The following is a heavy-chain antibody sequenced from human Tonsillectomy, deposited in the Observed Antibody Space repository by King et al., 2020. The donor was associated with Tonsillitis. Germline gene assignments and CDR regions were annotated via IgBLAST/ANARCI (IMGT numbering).Heavy chain of an antibody. D-gene: IGHD3-22*01. Sequence: VQLVVSGGGLVKPGGSLRLSCAASGFTFSSYSMNWVRQAPGKGLEWVSSISSSSSYIYYADSVKGRFTISRDNAKNSLYLQMNSLRAEDTAVYYCARQDYYDSSGYQENAFDIWGQGTMVTVSS. J-gene: IGHJ3*02. CDR3: ARQDYYDSSGYQENAFDI. CDR2: ISSSSSYI. V-gene: IGHV3-21*01. CDR1: GFTFSSYS.